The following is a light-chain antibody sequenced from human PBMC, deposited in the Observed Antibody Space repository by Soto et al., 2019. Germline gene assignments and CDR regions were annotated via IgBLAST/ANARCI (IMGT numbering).Light chain of an antibody. J-gene: IGKJ1*01. V-gene: IGKV3-11*01. CDR1: QYFNTR. CDR3: HQRQSWPRT. Sequence: EIVLTQSPATLSSFPGDRVTLSCRASQYFNTRLAWYQHRPGQAPSLLIYQTSIRAAGIPARFSASGTGTDFTLTISDVQPEDFAVYYCHQRQSWPRTFGQGTKVDI. CDR2: QTS.